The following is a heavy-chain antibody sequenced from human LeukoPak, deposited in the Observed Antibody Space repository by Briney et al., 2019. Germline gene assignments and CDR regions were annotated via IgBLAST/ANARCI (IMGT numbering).Heavy chain of an antibody. D-gene: IGHD6-6*01. CDR2: ISSDGSSI. CDR1: GFTFSSHR. Sequence: GGSLRLSCAASGFTFSSHRMYWVRQAPGKGLVWVSRISSDGSSIAYTDSVRGRFTVSRDNAKNTLYLQMNSLRVEDTAVYYCAREGAALDYWGQGTLVSVSS. CDR3: AREGAALDY. V-gene: IGHV3-74*01. J-gene: IGHJ4*02.